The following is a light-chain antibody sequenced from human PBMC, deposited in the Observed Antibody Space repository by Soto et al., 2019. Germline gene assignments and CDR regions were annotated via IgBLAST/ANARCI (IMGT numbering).Light chain of an antibody. Sequence: DVPMTQSPSSLPASVGDRVTISCRTSQNIDYFLNWYQQKPGQAPKLLIFGASTLQRGVPSRFSGSGSGTDFTLTISGLQPEDFATYYCQHSYSSLRYTFGQGTRLEI. CDR3: QHSYSSLRYT. CDR1: QNIDYF. J-gene: IGKJ2*01. CDR2: GAS. V-gene: IGKV1-39*01.